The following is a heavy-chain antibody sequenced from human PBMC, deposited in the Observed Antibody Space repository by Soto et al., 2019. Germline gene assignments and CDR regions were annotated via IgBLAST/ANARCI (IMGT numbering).Heavy chain of an antibody. D-gene: IGHD3-9*01. J-gene: IGHJ3*02. CDR3: ANLPNYDILTGYSHDAFDI. Sequence: TGGSLRLSCAASGFTFSSYAMSWVRQAPGKGLEWVSAISGSGGSTYYADSVKGRFTISRDNSKNTLYLQMNSLRAEDTAVYYCANLPNYDILTGYSHDAFDIWGQGTMVTVSS. CDR2: ISGSGGST. CDR1: GFTFSSYA. V-gene: IGHV3-23*01.